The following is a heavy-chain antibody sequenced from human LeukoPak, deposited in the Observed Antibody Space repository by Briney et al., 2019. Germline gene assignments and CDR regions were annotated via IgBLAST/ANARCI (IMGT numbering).Heavy chain of an antibody. J-gene: IGHJ4*02. Sequence: GGSLRLSCGASGFTFSSYAMSWVRQAPGKGLEWVSAINYNGGSTYYADSVKGRFTISRDNSKNTLYLQMNSLRAEDTAVYYCARVTYGSGTYGAFDYWGQGTLVTVSS. CDR3: ARVTYGSGTYGAFDY. CDR2: INYNGGST. V-gene: IGHV3-23*01. CDR1: GFTFSSYA. D-gene: IGHD3-10*01.